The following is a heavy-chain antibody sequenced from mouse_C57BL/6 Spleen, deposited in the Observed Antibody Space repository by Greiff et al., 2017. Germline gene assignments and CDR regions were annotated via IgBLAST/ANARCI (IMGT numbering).Heavy chain of an antibody. D-gene: IGHD1-1*01. CDR3: ARDYGSYAMDY. CDR1: GFTFTNYY. J-gene: IGHJ4*01. Sequence: EVKLVESGGGLVQPGGSLSLSCAASGFTFTNYYMSWVRQPPGKALEWLGFIRNKANGYTTEYSASVKGRFTISRDNSQSILYLQMNALRAEDSATYYCARDYGSYAMDYWGQGTSVTVSS. CDR2: IRNKANGYTT. V-gene: IGHV7-3*01.